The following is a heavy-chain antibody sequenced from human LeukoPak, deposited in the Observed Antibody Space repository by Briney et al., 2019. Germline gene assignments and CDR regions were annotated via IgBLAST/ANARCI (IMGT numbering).Heavy chain of an antibody. D-gene: IGHD5-18*01. V-gene: IGHV3-21*01. CDR1: GFTFSGYS. CDR3: ARDYTAMAHFDF. CDR2: IDRSSTYM. Sequence: GGSLRLSCAASGFTFSGYSMNWVRQAPGKGLEWVASIDRSSTYMYYADLLKGRFTISRDNAKNSLYLQMNSLRAEDTAVYYCARDYTAMAHFDFWGQGTLVTVTS. J-gene: IGHJ4*02.